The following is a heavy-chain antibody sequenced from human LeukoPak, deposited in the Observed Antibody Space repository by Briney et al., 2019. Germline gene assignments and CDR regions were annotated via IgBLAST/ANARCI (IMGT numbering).Heavy chain of an antibody. Sequence: GGSLRLSCAASGFTFSSYSMNWVRQAPGKGLEWVSSISSSSSYIYYADSVKGRFTISRDNAKNSLYPQMNSLRAEDTAVYYCASTRFWSGYYDGGQGTLVTVSS. CDR2: ISSSSSYI. J-gene: IGHJ4*02. CDR1: GFTFSSYS. CDR3: ASTRFWSGYYD. V-gene: IGHV3-21*01. D-gene: IGHD3-3*01.